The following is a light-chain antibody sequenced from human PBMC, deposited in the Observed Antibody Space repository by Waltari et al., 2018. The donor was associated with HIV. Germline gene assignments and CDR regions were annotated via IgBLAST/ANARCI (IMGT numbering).Light chain of an antibody. CDR2: QDD. V-gene: IGLV3-1*01. CDR1: KLGTQY. J-gene: IGLJ2*01. Sequence: SFELTQPPSVSVSPGQTASITCSGDKLGTQYTCWYQQKPGQSPVLVIYQDDKRPSGIPERFSGSNSGNTAALTISGTQALDEADYFCQTWDSSTVLFGGGTKLTVL. CDR3: QTWDSSTVL.